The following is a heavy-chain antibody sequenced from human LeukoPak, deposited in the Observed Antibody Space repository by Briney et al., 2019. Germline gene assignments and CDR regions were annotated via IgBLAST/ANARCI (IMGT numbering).Heavy chain of an antibody. CDR2: IIPIFGTA. Sequence: ASVKVSCKASGGTFSSYAISWVRQAPGRGLEWMGGIIPIFGTANYAQKFQGRVTITADESTSTAYMELSSLRSEDTAVYYCARLRYFDPFVVDYFDYWGQGTLVTVSS. J-gene: IGHJ4*02. CDR1: GGTFSSYA. V-gene: IGHV1-69*13. CDR3: ARLRYFDPFVVDYFDY. D-gene: IGHD3-9*01.